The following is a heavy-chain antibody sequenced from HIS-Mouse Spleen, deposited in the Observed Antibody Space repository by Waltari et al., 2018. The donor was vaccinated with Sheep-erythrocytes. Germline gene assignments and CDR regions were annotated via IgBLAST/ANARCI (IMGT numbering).Heavy chain of an antibody. J-gene: IGHJ3*02. CDR2: INHSGST. V-gene: IGHV4-34*01. D-gene: IGHD6-19*01. CDR1: GGSFSGYY. Sequence: QVQLQQWGAGLLKPSETLSLTGAVYGGSFSGYYRSWIRQPPGKGLEWIGEINHSGSTNYNPSLKSRVTISVDTSKNQFSLKLSSVTAADTAVYYCALSVDLAGAFDIWGQGTMVTVSS. CDR3: ALSVDLAGAFDI.